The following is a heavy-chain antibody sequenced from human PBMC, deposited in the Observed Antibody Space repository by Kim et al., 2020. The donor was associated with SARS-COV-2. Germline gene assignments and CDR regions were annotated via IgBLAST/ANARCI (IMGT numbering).Heavy chain of an antibody. D-gene: IGHD3-10*01. CDR2: IYSGGST. J-gene: IGHJ2*01. CDR1: GFTVSSNY. CDR3: ARGPPMVRGVIIGLYFDL. Sequence: GGSLRLSCAASGFTVSSNYMSWVRQAPGKGLEWVSVIYSGGSTYYADSVKGRFTISRDNSKNTLYLQMNSLRAEDTAVYYCARGPPMVRGVIIGLYFDLWGRGTLVTVSS. V-gene: IGHV3-53*01.